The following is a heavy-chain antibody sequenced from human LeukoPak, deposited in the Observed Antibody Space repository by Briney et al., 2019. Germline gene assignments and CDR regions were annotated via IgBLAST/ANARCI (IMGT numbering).Heavy chain of an antibody. CDR2: ISYDGSNK. Sequence: RRSLRLSCAASGFSFSSYAMHWGRQDPGKGLEWGAVISYDGSNKYSADSVMGRFTISRDNSKNTLYLQMNSLRAEDTAVYYCAREWIQLWLHAFDIWGQGTMVTVSS. D-gene: IGHD5-18*01. CDR1: GFSFSSYA. V-gene: IGHV3-30-3*01. J-gene: IGHJ3*02. CDR3: AREWIQLWLHAFDI.